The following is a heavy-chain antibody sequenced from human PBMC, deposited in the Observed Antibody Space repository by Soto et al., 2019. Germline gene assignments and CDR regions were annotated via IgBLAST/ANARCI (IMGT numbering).Heavy chain of an antibody. D-gene: IGHD3-16*01. CDR3: ARGPSRLIMMAGPDEGSLWLDP. J-gene: IGHJ5*02. CDR1: GYTFTSYD. Sequence: QVQLVQSGAEVKKPGASVKVSCKTSGYTFTSYDINWVRQATGQKLEWMGWTNPNSGDTGYAQKFQGRVTMTRNTSTSTACMVLACLRSEDAAVHYCARGPSRLIMMAGPDEGSLWLDPWGQGTLVSVSS. V-gene: IGHV1-8*01. CDR2: TNPNSGDT.